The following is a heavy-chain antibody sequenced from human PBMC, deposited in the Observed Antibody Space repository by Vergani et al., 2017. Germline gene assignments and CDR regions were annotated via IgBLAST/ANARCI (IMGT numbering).Heavy chain of an antibody. CDR2: IHYTGST. J-gene: IGHJ4*02. CDR3: ATLGTYDYVWGSYRYTEDY. V-gene: IGHV4-61*10. Sequence: QVQLQESGPGLVKPSETLSLTCTVSGGSVSSDNFYWSWIRQPAGKGLEWLGYIHYTGSTNYIPSLKSRVTISVDTSKNQFALRLRSVTAADTAVYYCATLGTYDYVWGSYRYTEDYWGQGTLVTVSS. D-gene: IGHD3-16*02. CDR1: GGSVSSDNFY.